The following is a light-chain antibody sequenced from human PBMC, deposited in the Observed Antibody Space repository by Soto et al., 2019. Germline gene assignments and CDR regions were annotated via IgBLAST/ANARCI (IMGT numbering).Light chain of an antibody. J-gene: IGLJ2*01. CDR3: QSFGSRLSAPV. Sequence: QSVLTQPPSVSGAPGQRVTISCTGNSSNIGSPFDVHWYQHLPGTAPRLLIYANNNRPSGVPDRFSGSKSGTSASLAITGLQGDDEADYYCQSFGSRLSAPVFGGGTKLTVL. V-gene: IGLV1-40*01. CDR1: SSNIGSPFD. CDR2: ANN.